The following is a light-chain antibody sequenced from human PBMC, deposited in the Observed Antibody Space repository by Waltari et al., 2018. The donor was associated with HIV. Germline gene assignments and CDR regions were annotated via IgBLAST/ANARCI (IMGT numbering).Light chain of an antibody. J-gene: IGLJ3*02. Sequence: QSVVTQPPSASGTPGQRVTISCSGSNSNIGSSPVNWYLQLPGTAPKLLIYRNNQRASGVPDRFSGSKSGSSASLAISVLQSEDEADYYCATWDDSLHGPVFGGGTKLTVL. CDR1: NSNIGSSP. CDR3: ATWDDSLHGPV. CDR2: RNN. V-gene: IGLV1-44*01.